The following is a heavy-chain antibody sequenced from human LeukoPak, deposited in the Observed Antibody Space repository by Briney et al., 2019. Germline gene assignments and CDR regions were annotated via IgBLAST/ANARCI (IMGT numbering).Heavy chain of an antibody. CDR3: ARYGFSTVWQGGWHAFDI. Sequence: ASVKVPCKASGYTLTSYYMHWVRQAPGQGLEWMGIINPTVGDTIYAQKFQGRLTMTRDMSTSTVYMELSNLRSDDTAVYYCARYGFSTVWQGGWHAFDIWGQGTMVTVSS. D-gene: IGHD6-13*01. V-gene: IGHV1-46*01. CDR2: INPTVGDT. J-gene: IGHJ3*02. CDR1: GYTLTSYY.